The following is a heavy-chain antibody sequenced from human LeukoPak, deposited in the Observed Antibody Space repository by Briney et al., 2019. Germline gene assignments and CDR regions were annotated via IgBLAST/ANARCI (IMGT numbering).Heavy chain of an antibody. Sequence: SETLSLTCTVSGDFITAYYWSWIRQPPGKGLEWIGSIYYSGSTYYNPSLKSRVTISVDTSKNQFSLKLSSVTAADTAVYYCARNSGWYTGEYYFDYWGQGTLVTVSS. J-gene: IGHJ4*02. CDR1: GDFITAYY. V-gene: IGHV4-59*05. D-gene: IGHD6-19*01. CDR3: ARNSGWYTGEYYFDY. CDR2: IYYSGST.